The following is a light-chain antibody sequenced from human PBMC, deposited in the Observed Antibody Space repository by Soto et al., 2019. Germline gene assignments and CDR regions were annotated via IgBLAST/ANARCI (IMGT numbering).Light chain of an antibody. CDR3: QQFSSYPLT. V-gene: IGKV3-20*01. CDR2: DAS. J-gene: IGKJ4*01. CDR1: QTVRNNY. Sequence: VLTRSPGTLSLSPSSLSAFFCADSQTVRNNYLAWYQQKPGQAPRLLIYDASSRDTGIPERFSGGGSGTDFTLTISRLEPEDIAVYYCQQFSSYPLTFGGGTKVDIK.